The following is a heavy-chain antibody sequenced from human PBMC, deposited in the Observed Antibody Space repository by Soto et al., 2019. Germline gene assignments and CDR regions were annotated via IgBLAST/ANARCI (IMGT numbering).Heavy chain of an antibody. CDR3: ARGGTTKDYYYYGMDV. Sequence: GGSLRLSCAASGFTFSSYAMSWVRQAPGKGLEWVSAISGSGGSTYYADSVKGRFTISRDNSKNTLYLQMNSLRAEDTAVYYCARGGTTKDYYYYGMDVWGQGTTVTVSS. V-gene: IGHV3-23*01. J-gene: IGHJ6*02. CDR2: ISGSGGST. CDR1: GFTFSSYA.